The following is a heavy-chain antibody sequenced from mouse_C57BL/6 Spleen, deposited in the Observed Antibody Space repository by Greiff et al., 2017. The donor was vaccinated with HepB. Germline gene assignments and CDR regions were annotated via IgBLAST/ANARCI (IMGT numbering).Heavy chain of an antibody. J-gene: IGHJ2*01. Sequence: EVQVVESGGGLVKPGGSLKLSCAASGFTFSSYAMSWVRQTPEKRLEWVATISDGGSYTYYPDNVKGRFTISRDNAKNNLYLQMSHLKSEDTAMYYCARLGSSKVDYWGQGTTLTVSS. D-gene: IGHD1-1*01. CDR1: GFTFSSYA. V-gene: IGHV5-4*01. CDR2: ISDGGSYT. CDR3: ARLGSSKVDY.